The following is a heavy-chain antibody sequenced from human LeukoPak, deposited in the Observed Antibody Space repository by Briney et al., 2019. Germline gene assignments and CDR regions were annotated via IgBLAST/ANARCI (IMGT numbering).Heavy chain of an antibody. V-gene: IGHV3-7*01. J-gene: IGHJ4*02. CDR2: IKQDGSEK. D-gene: IGHD3-22*01. CDR3: ARPSYYYDSSGYYY. Sequence: HGGSLRLSCAASGFTFSSYWMSWVRQAPGKGLEWVANIKQDGSEKYYVDSVKGRFTISRDNAKNSLYLQMNSLRAEDTAVYYCARPSYYYDSSGYYYWGQGTLVTVSS. CDR1: GFTFSSYW.